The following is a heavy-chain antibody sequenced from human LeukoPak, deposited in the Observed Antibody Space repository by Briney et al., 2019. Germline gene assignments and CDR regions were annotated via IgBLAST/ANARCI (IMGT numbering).Heavy chain of an antibody. J-gene: IGHJ4*02. CDR2: ISIDGSEK. CDR3: ARDVRYSGTWYYFDY. D-gene: IGHD5-12*01. V-gene: IGHV3-30-3*01. CDR1: GFTFSSYA. Sequence: GGSLRLSCAASGFTFSSYAMHWVRQAPGKGLEWVAVISIDGSEKYYADSVKGRFTISRDNPKNTLYLQMNSLRAEDTAVYYCARDVRYSGTWYYFDYWGQGTLVTVSS.